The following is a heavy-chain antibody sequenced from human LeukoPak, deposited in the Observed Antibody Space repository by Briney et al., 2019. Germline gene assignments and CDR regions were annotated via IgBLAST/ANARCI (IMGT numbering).Heavy chain of an antibody. Sequence: GASVKVSCKASGYTFTGYYMHWVRQAPGQGLEWMGWINPNSGGTNYAQKFQGRVTMTRDTSISTAYMELSRLRSDDTAVYYCARDDREDYGSGSYYNVLDWYFDLWGRGTLVTVSS. CDR3: ARDDREDYGSGSYYNVLDWYFDL. CDR1: GYTFTGYY. J-gene: IGHJ2*01. D-gene: IGHD3-10*01. CDR2: INPNSGGT. V-gene: IGHV1-2*02.